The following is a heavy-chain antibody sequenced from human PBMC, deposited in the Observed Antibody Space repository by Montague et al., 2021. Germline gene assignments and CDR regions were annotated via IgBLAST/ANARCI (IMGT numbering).Heavy chain of an antibody. J-gene: IGHJ4*02. CDR2: VYYTGTT. D-gene: IGHD2-8*01. Sequence: SETLSLTCTVSCDSINFYYWSWIRQPPGKGLEWIGYVYYTGTTNXNPSLKSRVTISVDTSRNQFFLNVNSVTAADTAVYYCARKGTNWDYWGQGTLVTVSS. CDR1: CDSINFYY. CDR3: ARKGTNWDY. V-gene: IGHV4-59*01.